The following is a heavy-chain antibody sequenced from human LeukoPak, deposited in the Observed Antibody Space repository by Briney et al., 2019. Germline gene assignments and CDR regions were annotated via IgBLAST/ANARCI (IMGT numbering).Heavy chain of an antibody. D-gene: IGHD3-9*01. V-gene: IGHV4-59*01. CDR2: IYYTGST. CDR1: GVSISDYY. Sequence: PSETLSLTCTVSGVSISDYYWSWVRRPPGKGLEWIGYIYYTGSTDYNPSLKSRVTMSLDTSKNQFSLNLRSVTATDTAVYYCARRTYYDTLTGYNYWYFDLWGRGTLVTVSS. J-gene: IGHJ2*01. CDR3: ARRTYYDTLTGYNYWYFDL.